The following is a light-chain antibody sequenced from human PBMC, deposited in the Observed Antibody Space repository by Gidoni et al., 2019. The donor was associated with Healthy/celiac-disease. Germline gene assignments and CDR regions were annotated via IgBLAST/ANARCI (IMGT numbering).Light chain of an antibody. CDR1: QSVSSY. J-gene: IGKJ2*01. CDR3: QQRSNWYT. V-gene: IGKV3-11*01. CDR2: DAS. Sequence: EIVLTQSPATLSLSPGERATLSCRASQSVSSYLAWYQQKPGQAPRLLIYDASNRATGIPARFSGSGYGTDFTLTISGLGREDFAVYYCQQRSNWYTFGQGTKLEIK.